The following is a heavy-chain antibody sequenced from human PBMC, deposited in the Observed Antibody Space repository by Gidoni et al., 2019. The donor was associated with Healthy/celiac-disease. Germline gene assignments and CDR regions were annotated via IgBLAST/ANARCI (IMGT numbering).Heavy chain of an antibody. Sequence: QLQLQESGPGLVKPSEPLSLTCSVSGGSISRRSYYWGWIRQPPGKGLEWIGSIYFSGSTYYNPSLKSRVTISVDTSKNQFSLKLSSVTAADTAVYYCARILSLLWFREPPDYWGQGTLVTVSS. D-gene: IGHD3-10*01. CDR2: IYFSGST. J-gene: IGHJ4*02. V-gene: IGHV4-39*01. CDR3: ARILSLLWFREPPDY. CDR1: GGSISRRSYY.